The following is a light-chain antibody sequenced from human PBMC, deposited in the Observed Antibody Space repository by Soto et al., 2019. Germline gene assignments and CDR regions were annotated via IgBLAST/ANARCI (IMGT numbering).Light chain of an antibody. V-gene: IGKV3-15*01. Sequence: EIVMTQSPATLSVSPGESATLCCGASQIIFNSLAWYQHKPGQAPRLLIYRAFTRATGVPARFSGSGSGTEFTLTISGLQSEDYAVYYCQQFQSWPVTFGGGTKVEI. CDR1: QIIFNS. J-gene: IGKJ4*01. CDR3: QQFQSWPVT. CDR2: RAF.